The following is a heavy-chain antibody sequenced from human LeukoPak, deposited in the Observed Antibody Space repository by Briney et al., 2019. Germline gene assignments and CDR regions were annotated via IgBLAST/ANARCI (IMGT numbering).Heavy chain of an antibody. Sequence: PSETLSLTSTVSGGSISSYYWSWIRQPAGKGLEWIGRIYTSGSTNYNPSLKSRVTMSVDTSKNQFSLKLSSVTAADTAVYYCARGNYDSSGYWSYFDYWGQGTLVTVSS. V-gene: IGHV4-4*07. J-gene: IGHJ4*02. D-gene: IGHD3-22*01. CDR2: IYTSGST. CDR1: GGSISSYY. CDR3: ARGNYDSSGYWSYFDY.